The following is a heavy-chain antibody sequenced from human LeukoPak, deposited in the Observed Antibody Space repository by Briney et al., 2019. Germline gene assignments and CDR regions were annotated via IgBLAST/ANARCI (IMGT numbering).Heavy chain of an antibody. CDR2: MSGSGGRT. D-gene: IGHD5-18*01. CDR3: ASFPYSYGFDY. V-gene: IGHV3-23*01. J-gene: IGHJ4*02. Sequence: GGTLRLSCVGSGFIFRTSGMSWVRHSPAKGLEWVSAMSGSGGRTYYADSVKGRFTISRDNSKNTLYLQMNSLRAEDTAVYYCASFPYSYGFDYWGQGTLVTVSS. CDR1: GFIFRTSG.